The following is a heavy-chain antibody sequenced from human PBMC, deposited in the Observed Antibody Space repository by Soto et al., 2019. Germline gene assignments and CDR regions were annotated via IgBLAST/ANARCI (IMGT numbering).Heavy chain of an antibody. V-gene: IGHV3-11*01. J-gene: IGHJ4*02. CDR2: ISSTGSTT. CDR1: GFTFSDYY. Sequence: LRLSCAASGFTFSDYYMSWIRQAPGKGLEWVSYISSTGSTTYYADSVRGRFTMSRDNAKRSLYLQVNSLRADDTAVYFCARGGQTYYFDDWGQGTLVPSPQ. CDR3: ARGGQTYYFDD.